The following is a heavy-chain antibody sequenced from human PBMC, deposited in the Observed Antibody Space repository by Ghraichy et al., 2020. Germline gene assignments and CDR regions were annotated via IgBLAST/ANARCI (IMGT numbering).Heavy chain of an antibody. CDR2: IYKDGDP. D-gene: IGHD6-19*01. Sequence: GGSLRLSCAVSGLPLNNNHINWVRQAPGKGLEWVSFIYKDGDPSYADSVKGRFTISRDRAKNTVYLQMDSLRDEDTAKYYCAGSLSGLDSGDHWGQGTLVTVSS. CDR3: AGSLSGLDSGDH. V-gene: IGHV3-53*01. J-gene: IGHJ4*02. CDR1: GLPLNNNH.